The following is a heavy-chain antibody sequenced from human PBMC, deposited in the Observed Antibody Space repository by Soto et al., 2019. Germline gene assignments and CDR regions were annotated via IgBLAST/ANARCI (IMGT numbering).Heavy chain of an antibody. J-gene: IGHJ6*02. Sequence: EVQLVESGGGVVQPGGSLRLSCAASGFTFSAYDMHWVRQVPGKGLEWVSALGAADDPYYLRSVKGRFTISRENAKNSLYLQMNGLRDGDTAVYYCARAYSGRLPRRADYYYALDVWGQGTTVTVSS. CDR3: ARAYSGRLPRRADYYYALDV. CDR2: LGAADDP. CDR1: GFTFSAYD. D-gene: IGHD2-15*01. V-gene: IGHV3-13*05.